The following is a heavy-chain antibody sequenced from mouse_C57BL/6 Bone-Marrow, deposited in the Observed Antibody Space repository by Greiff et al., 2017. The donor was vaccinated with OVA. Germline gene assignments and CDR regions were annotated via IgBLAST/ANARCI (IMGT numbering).Heavy chain of an antibody. CDR2: ISSGGSYT. V-gene: IGHV5-6*01. Sequence: DVHLVESGGDLVKPGGSLKLSCAASGFTFSSYGMSWVRQTPDKRLEWVATISSGGSYTYYPDSVKGRFTISRDNAKNTLYLQMSSLKSEDTAMYYCARHYLLGMDYWGQGTSVTVSS. CDR1: GFTFSSYG. D-gene: IGHD1-1*01. CDR3: ARHYLLGMDY. J-gene: IGHJ4*01.